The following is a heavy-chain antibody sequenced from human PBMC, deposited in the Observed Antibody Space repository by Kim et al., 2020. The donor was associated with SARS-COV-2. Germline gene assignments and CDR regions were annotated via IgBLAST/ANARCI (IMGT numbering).Heavy chain of an antibody. CDR2: IDCGNGNT. Sequence: ASVKVSCKTSGHFFTRDSIHWVRQAPGQGLEWMGGIDCGNGNTIYSQKFQGRVTFTTDTSASTAYMELSFLRSEDSAAYYCLGGFYFGYWGQGTLVTVS. CDR3: LGGFYFGY. V-gene: IGHV1-3*01. D-gene: IGHD3-16*01. J-gene: IGHJ4*02. CDR1: GHFFTRDS.